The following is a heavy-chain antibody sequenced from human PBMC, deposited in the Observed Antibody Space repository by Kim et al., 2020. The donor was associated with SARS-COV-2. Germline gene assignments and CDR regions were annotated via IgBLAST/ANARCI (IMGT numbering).Heavy chain of an antibody. J-gene: IGHJ3*01. CDR1: GFAFSRYA. V-gene: IGHV3-64*02. Sequence: GGSLRLSCAASGFAFSRYAMHWVRQTPAKGLEVVSSISSDGASTNYADAVKGRFTASRDNSKNTLFLQMSILKSDDTAVYFCARDSGTYVRASDVWGQGTPVTVSS. D-gene: IGHD1-26*01. CDR3: ARDSGTYVRASDV. CDR2: ISSDGAST.